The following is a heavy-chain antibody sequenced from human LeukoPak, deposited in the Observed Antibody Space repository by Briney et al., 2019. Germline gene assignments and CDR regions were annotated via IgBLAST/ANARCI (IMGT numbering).Heavy chain of an antibody. Sequence: ASVKVSCKASGYTFTSYAMHWVRQAPGQRLEWMGWINAGNGNTKYSQKFQGRVTITRDTSTSTVYMELSSLRSEDTAVYYCARDDREWELAYWGQGTLVTVSS. J-gene: IGHJ4*02. V-gene: IGHV1-3*01. CDR1: GYTFTSYA. CDR2: INAGNGNT. CDR3: ARDDREWELAY. D-gene: IGHD1-26*01.